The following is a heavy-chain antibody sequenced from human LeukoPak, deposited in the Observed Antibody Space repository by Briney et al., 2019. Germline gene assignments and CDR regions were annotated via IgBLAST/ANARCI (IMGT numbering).Heavy chain of an antibody. D-gene: IGHD3-10*01. J-gene: IGHJ4*02. CDR1: GFTFSSYA. V-gene: IGHV3-23*01. CDR2: ISGMGGST. CDR3: AKDPQQGYYGSGSYYQDS. Sequence: TGGSLRLSCAASGFTFSSYAMSWVRQAPGKGLEWVSAISGMGGSTYYADSVKGRFTISRDNSKNTLYLQMNSLRAEDSAVYYCAKDPQQGYYGSGSYYQDSWGQGTLVTVSS.